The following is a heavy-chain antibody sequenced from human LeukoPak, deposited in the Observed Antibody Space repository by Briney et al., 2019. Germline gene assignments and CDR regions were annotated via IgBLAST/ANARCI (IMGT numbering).Heavy chain of an antibody. D-gene: IGHD6-6*01. CDR3: ARGGTGSIAARPASYMDV. CDR2: INHSGST. CDR1: GGSFSGYN. V-gene: IGHV4-34*01. J-gene: IGHJ6*03. Sequence: PSETLSLTCAVYGGSFSGYNWSWIRQPPGKGLEWIGEINHSGSTNYNPSLRSRVTISVDTSKNRFSLKLSSVTAADTAVYYCARGGTGSIAARPASYMDVWGKGTTVTVSS.